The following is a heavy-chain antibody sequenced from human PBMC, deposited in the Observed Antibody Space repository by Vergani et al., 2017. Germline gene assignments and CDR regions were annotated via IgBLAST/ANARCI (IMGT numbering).Heavy chain of an antibody. CDR2: IYHSGST. D-gene: IGHD1-1*01. Sequence: QVQLQQWGAGLLKPSETLSLTCAVYGGSFSGYYWSWIRQPPGKGLEWIGYIYHSGSTYYNPSLKSRVTISVDRSKNQFSLKLSSVTAADTAVYYCARDNQGDTRGMDVWGQGTTVTVSS. CDR1: GGSFSGYY. CDR3: ARDNQGDTRGMDV. V-gene: IGHV4-34*01. J-gene: IGHJ6*02.